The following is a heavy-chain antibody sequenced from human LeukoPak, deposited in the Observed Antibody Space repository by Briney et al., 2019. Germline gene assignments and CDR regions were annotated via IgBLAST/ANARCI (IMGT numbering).Heavy chain of an antibody. D-gene: IGHD6-19*01. CDR1: GFTFSSYG. V-gene: IGHV3-30*18. J-gene: IGHJ4*02. CDR2: ISYDGSNK. Sequence: GGSLRLSCAASGFTFSSYGMHWVRQAPGKGLEWVAVISYDGSNKYYADSVKGRFTTSRDNSKNTLYLQMNSLRAEDTAVYYCAKGVSYSSGWYFLDYWGQGTLVTVSS. CDR3: AKGVSYSSGWYFLDY.